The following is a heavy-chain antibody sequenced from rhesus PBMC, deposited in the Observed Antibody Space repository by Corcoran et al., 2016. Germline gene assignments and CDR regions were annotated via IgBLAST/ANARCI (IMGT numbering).Heavy chain of an antibody. CDR3: AKDRAYSWNYQGYALDS. Sequence: EVQLVESGGGLAKPGGPLRLSCAVPGSTVSSHWMHWVRQAPGKGLDCISTLNSTGAIVYYADSVKGRFTISRDNAKDILYLQMNSLRAEDTAVYYCAKDRAYSWNYQGYALDSWGQGVVVTVSS. V-gene: IGHV3-14*01. CDR2: LNSTGAIV. CDR1: GSTVSSHW. J-gene: IGHJ6*01. D-gene: IGHD1-1-1*01.